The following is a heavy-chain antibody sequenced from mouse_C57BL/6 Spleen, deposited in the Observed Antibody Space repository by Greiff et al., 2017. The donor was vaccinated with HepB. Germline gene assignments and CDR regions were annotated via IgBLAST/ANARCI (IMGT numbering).Heavy chain of an antibody. V-gene: IGHV5-9-1*02. J-gene: IGHJ3*01. CDR3: TNYDEVAWFAY. Sequence: DVMLVESGEGLVKPGGSLKLSCAASGFTFSSYAMSWVRQTPEKRLEWVAYISSGGDYIYYADTVKGRFTISRDNARNTLYLQMSSLKAEDTAIYYCTNYDEVAWFAYWGQGTLVTVSA. CDR1: GFTFSSYA. CDR2: ISSGGDYI. D-gene: IGHD2-4*01.